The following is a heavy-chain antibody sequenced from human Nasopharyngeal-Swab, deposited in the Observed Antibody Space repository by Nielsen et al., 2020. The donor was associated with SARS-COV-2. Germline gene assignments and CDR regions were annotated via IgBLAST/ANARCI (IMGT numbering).Heavy chain of an antibody. Sequence: GGSLRLSCAASGFTFSDYYMSWIRQAPGKGLEWVSYISSSGSTIYYADPVKGRFTISRDDAKNSLYLQMNSLRAEDTAVYYCARGLWSSLRLLGGMDVWGQGTTVTVSS. CDR1: GFTFSDYY. CDR2: ISSSGSTI. J-gene: IGHJ6*02. CDR3: ARGLWSSLRLLGGMDV. V-gene: IGHV3-11*04. D-gene: IGHD4/OR15-4a*01.